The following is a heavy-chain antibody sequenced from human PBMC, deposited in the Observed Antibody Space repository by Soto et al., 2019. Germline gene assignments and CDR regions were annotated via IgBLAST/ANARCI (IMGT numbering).Heavy chain of an antibody. CDR2: ISSYNGNT. D-gene: IGHD2-15*01. V-gene: IGHV1-18*01. CDR1: GYTFSSYGTTYG. Sequence: QVQLVQSGAEVKKPGASVKVSCKSSGYTFSSYGTTYGISWVRQAPGQGLEWMGWISSYNGNTNYAQKFQGRVTMTTDTSTSTAYMELRSLRSDDTAVYYCARYCSGGSCYLNWFDPWGQGTLVTVSS. CDR3: ARYCSGGSCYLNWFDP. J-gene: IGHJ5*02.